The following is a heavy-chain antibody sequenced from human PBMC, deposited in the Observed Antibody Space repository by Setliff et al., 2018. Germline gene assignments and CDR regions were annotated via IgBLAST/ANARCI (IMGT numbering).Heavy chain of an antibody. V-gene: IGHV3-48*04. CDR3: ARTTGYRLEGDFDY. CDR2: ISSSSSTI. J-gene: IGHJ4*02. D-gene: IGHD3-16*01. CDR1: GFTFSSYA. Sequence: GESLKISCAASGFTFSSYAMSWVRQAPGKGLEWVSYISSSSSTIYYADSVKGRFTISRDNAKNSLYLQMNSLRAEDTAIYYCARTTGYRLEGDFDYWGQGTLVTVSS.